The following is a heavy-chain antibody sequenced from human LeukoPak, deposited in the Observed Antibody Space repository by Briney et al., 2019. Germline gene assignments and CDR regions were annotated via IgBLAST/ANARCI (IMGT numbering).Heavy chain of an antibody. CDR2: IYHSGST. J-gene: IGHJ4*02. Sequence: SETLSLTCAVSGYSISSGYYWGWIRQPPGKGLEWIGSIYHSGSTYYNPFLKSRVTISVDTSKNQFSLKLSSVTAADTAVYYCARLCPGYCSSTSANDFDYWGQGTLVTVSS. V-gene: IGHV4-38-2*01. CDR3: ARLCPGYCSSTSANDFDY. D-gene: IGHD2-2*01. CDR1: GYSISSGYY.